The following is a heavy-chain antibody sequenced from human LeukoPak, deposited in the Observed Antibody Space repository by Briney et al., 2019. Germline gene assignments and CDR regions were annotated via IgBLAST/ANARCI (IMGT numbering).Heavy chain of an antibody. Sequence: SETLSLTCTVSGGSISSSSYYWGWIRQPPGKGLEWIGSIYYSGSTYYNPSLKSRVTISVVTSKNQFSLKLSSVTAADTAVYYCATGAGYSSSWGLLDYWGQGTLVTVSS. CDR2: IYYSGST. J-gene: IGHJ4*02. V-gene: IGHV4-39*07. D-gene: IGHD6-13*01. CDR3: ATGAGYSSSWGLLDY. CDR1: GGSISSSSYY.